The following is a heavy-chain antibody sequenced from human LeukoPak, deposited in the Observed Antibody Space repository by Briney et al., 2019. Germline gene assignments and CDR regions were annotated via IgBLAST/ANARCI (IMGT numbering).Heavy chain of an antibody. J-gene: IGHJ6*02. D-gene: IGHD2-15*01. CDR2: ILYDGSNK. V-gene: IGHV3-30-3*01. CDR3: ARDLGSGLYYYDGMDV. Sequence: GRSLRLSCAASGFTFSSYAMHWVRQAPGKGLEWVAVILYDGSNKYYADSVKGRFTISRDNSKNSLYLQMNSLRAEDTAVYYCARDLGSGLYYYDGMDVWGQGTTVTVSS. CDR1: GFTFSSYA.